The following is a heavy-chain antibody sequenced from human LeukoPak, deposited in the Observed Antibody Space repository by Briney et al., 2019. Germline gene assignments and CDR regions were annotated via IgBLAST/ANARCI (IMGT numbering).Heavy chain of an antibody. D-gene: IGHD4-17*01. V-gene: IGHV3-23*01. J-gene: IGHJ6*02. CDR1: GFTFSSYS. CDR3: AKRGDYNYYYFAMEV. CDR2: ISGTTANT. Sequence: GGSLRLSCVASGFTFSSYSMNWVRQAPGKGLEWVSSISGTTANTFYADSVKGRFTISRDNSKNTLYLQMNSLRAEDTAVYYCAKRGDYNYYYFAMEVWGQGTTVTVSS.